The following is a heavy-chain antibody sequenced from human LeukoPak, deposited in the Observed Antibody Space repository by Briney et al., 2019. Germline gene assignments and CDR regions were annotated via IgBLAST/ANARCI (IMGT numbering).Heavy chain of an antibody. J-gene: IGHJ6*02. V-gene: IGHV4-34*01. CDR3: AITSNKAFHGMDV. CDR2: INHSGST. D-gene: IGHD1-20*01. Sequence: SETLSLTCAVYGGSFSGYYWSWIRQPSGKGLEWIGEINHSGSTNYNPSLKSRVTISVDTSKNQFSLKLSSVTAADTAVYYCAITSNKAFHGMDVWGQGTTVTVSS. CDR1: GGSFSGYY.